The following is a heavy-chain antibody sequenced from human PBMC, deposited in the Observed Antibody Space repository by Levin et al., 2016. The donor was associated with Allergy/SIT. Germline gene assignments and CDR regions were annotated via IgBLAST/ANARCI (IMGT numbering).Heavy chain of an antibody. CDR1: GFTFSSYA. J-gene: IGHJ4*02. CDR3: ARDITVAGTVDY. V-gene: IGHV3-30-3*01. CDR2: ISYDGSNK. D-gene: IGHD6-19*01. Sequence: GESLKISCAASGFTFSSYAMHWVRQAPGKGLEWVAVISYDGSNKYYADSVKGRFTISRDNSKNTLYLQMNSLRAEDTAVYYCARDITVAGTVDYWGQGTLVTVSS.